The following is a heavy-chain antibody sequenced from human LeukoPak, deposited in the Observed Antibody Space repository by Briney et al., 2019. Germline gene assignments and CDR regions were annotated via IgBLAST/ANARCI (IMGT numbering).Heavy chain of an antibody. CDR3: AREPPYSSSPGAFDI. D-gene: IGHD6-6*01. J-gene: IGHJ3*02. CDR2: IYYSGST. CDR1: GGSISSSSYY. V-gene: IGHV4-39*07. Sequence: SETLSLTCTVSGGSISSSSYYWGWIRQPPGKGLEWIGSIYYSGSTYYNPSLKSRVTISVDTSKNQFSLKLSSVTAADTAVYYCAREPPYSSSPGAFDIWGQGTMVTVSS.